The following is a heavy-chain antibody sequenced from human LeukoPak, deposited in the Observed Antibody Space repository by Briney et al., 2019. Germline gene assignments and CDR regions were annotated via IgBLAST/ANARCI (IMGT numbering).Heavy chain of an antibody. CDR2: ISYDGSNK. Sequence: GGSLRLSCAASGFTLSNYGIHWVRQAPGKGLEWVAVISYDGSNKYYADSVRGRFTISRDNSKNTLYLQMNSLRAEDTAVYYCAKTPVAAAIDAFDIWGQGTMVTVSS. D-gene: IGHD6-13*01. CDR1: GFTLSNYG. J-gene: IGHJ3*02. CDR3: AKTPVAAAIDAFDI. V-gene: IGHV3-30*18.